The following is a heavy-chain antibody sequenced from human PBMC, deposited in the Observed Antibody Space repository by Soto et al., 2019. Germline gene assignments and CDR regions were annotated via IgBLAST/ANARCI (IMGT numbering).Heavy chain of an antibody. CDR1: GGTFSSYA. CDR3: AADCSGGSCYSSHNWFDP. V-gene: IGHV1-69*12. J-gene: IGHJ5*02. D-gene: IGHD2-15*01. Sequence: QVQLVQSGAEVKKPGSSVKVSCKASGGTFSSYAISWVRQAPGQGLEWMGGIIPIFGTANYAQKFQGRVTITEDESTSTADMELSSLRSEDTAVYYCAADCSGGSCYSSHNWFDPWGQGTLVTVSS. CDR2: IIPIFGTA.